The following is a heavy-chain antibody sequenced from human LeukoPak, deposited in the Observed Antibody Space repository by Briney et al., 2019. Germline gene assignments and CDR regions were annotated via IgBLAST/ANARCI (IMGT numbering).Heavy chain of an antibody. V-gene: IGHV3-48*01. J-gene: IGHJ4*02. CDR2: ISSSSSTI. Sequence: GGSLRLSCAASGFTFSSYSMNWVRQAPGKGLEWVSHISSSSSTIYYADSVKGRFTISRDNSKNTLYLQMNSLRAEDTAVYYCAKDPDCTSGICYTFFDYWGQGTLVTVSS. D-gene: IGHD2-8*01. CDR3: AKDPDCTSGICYTFFDY. CDR1: GFTFSSYS.